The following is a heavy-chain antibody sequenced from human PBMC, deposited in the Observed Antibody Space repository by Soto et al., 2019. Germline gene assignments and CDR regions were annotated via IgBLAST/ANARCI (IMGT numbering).Heavy chain of an antibody. CDR1: GGTFSSYA. CDR2: IIPIFGTA. V-gene: IGHV1-69*13. Sequence: GASVKVSCKASGGTFSSYAISWVRQAPGQGLEWMGGIIPIFGTANYAQKFQGRVTITADESTSTAYMELSSLRSEDTAVCYCARGGLLRFLEWFRYGMDVWGQGTTVTVSS. J-gene: IGHJ6*02. D-gene: IGHD3-3*01. CDR3: ARGGLLRFLEWFRYGMDV.